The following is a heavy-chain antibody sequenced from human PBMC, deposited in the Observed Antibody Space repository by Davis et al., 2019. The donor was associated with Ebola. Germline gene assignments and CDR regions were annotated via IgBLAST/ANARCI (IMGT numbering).Heavy chain of an antibody. CDR1: GGTFSSYT. D-gene: IGHD1-26*01. V-gene: IGHV1-69*02. Sequence: SVKVSCKASGGTFSSYTISWVRQAPGQGLEWMGRIIPILGIANYAQKFHDRVTITRDTSATTAFMELSSLTSEDTAVYYCGRGSSGSAYDAFDIWGPGTVVTVSS. J-gene: IGHJ3*02. CDR3: GRGSSGSAYDAFDI. CDR2: IIPILGIA.